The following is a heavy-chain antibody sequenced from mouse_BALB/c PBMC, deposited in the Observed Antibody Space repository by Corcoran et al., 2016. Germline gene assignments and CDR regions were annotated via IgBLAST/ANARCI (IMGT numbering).Heavy chain of an antibody. D-gene: IGHD1-1*01. CDR1: GYTFTDYN. Sequence: EVLLQQSGPELVKPGASVKIPCKASGYTFTDYNMDWVRQSHGKSLEWIGDINPSSGGTIYNQTFKGKATLTVDKSSSTAYMELRSLTSEDTAVYYCPRWGITTFYYWGQGTTVTVSA. V-gene: IGHV1-18*01. CDR3: PRWGITTFYY. J-gene: IGHJ2*01. CDR2: INPSSGGT.